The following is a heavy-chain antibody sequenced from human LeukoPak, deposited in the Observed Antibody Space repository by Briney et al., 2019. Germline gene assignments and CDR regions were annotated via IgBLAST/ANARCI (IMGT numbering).Heavy chain of an antibody. J-gene: IGHJ4*02. Sequence: ASVKVSCKASGGTFSSYAISWVRQAPGKGLEWMGGFDPEDGETIYAQKFQGRVTMTEDTSTDTAYMELSSLRSEDTAVYYCATDQKDVWGSYRHWGQGTLVTVSS. CDR2: FDPEDGET. CDR1: GGTFSSYA. CDR3: ATDQKDVWGSYRH. V-gene: IGHV1-24*01. D-gene: IGHD3-16*02.